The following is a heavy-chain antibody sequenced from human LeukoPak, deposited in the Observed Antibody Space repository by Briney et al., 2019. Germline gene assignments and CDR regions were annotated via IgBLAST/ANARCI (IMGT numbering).Heavy chain of an antibody. Sequence: SQTLSLTCAISGDSVSSNSAAWNWIRQSPSRGLEWLGRTYYRSKWYNDYAVSVKSRITINPDTSKNQFSLQLNSVTPEDTAVYYCARGQGSYYWGGGLGDFDYWGQGTLVTVSS. CDR2: TYYRSKWYN. J-gene: IGHJ4*02. D-gene: IGHD1-26*01. CDR1: GDSVSSNSAA. V-gene: IGHV6-1*01. CDR3: ARGQGSYYWGGGLGDFDY.